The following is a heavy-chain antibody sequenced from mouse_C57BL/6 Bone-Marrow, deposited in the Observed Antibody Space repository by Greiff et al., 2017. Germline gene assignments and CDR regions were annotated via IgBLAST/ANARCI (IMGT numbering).Heavy chain of an antibody. J-gene: IGHJ2*01. CDR1: GYTFTSYW. CDR2: IYPSDSAT. CDR3: ARWGGYYGY. Sequence: KESCKASGYTFTSYWMDWVKQRPGQGLEWIGNIYPSDSATHYNQKFKDKATLTVDKSSSTAYMQLSSLTSEDSAVYYCARWGGYYGYWGQGTTLTVSS. V-gene: IGHV1-61*01. D-gene: IGHD2-3*01.